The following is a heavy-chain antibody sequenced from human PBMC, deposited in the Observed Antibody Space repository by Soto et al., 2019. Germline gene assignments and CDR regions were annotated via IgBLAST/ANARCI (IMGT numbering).Heavy chain of an antibody. Sequence: QVQLVESGGGVVQPGRSLRLSCAASGFTFSSYGMHWVRQAPGKGLEWVAVIWYDGSNKYYADSVKGRFTISRDNSNNTRYLQMNSLRAEDTAVYYCARTGGSVVVTANAAFDIWGQGTMVTVSS. CDR3: ARTGGSVVVTANAAFDI. J-gene: IGHJ3*02. CDR1: GFTFSSYG. V-gene: IGHV3-33*01. CDR2: IWYDGSNK. D-gene: IGHD2-21*02.